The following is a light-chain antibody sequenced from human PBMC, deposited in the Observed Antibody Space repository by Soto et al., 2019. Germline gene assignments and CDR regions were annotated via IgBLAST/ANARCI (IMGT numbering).Light chain of an antibody. CDR2: EVS. CDR1: SGDVGGYNY. CDR3: SSNAGSNNLV. V-gene: IGLV2-8*01. Sequence: QSVLTQPPSSSGSPGQSVSISYTGTSGDVGGYNYVSWYQQHPGKAPKVMIYEVSKRPSGVPDRFSGSKSGNTASLTVSGLQSEDEADYYCSSNAGSNNLVFGGGTKLTVL. J-gene: IGLJ2*01.